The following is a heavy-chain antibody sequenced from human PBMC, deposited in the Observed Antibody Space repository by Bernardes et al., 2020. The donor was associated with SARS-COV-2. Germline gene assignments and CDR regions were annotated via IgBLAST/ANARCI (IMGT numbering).Heavy chain of an antibody. CDR3: ARSGGGYDMDV. Sequence: ASMKVSCKASGYTFTGYYLHWVRQAPGQGLEWMGWMNPNNGDTIYAQKFQGRVTMTRDTSFSTAYMELSRLRSDDTAVYSCARSGGGYDMDVWGQGTTVTVSS. CDR1: GYTFTGYY. CDR2: MNPNNGDT. V-gene: IGHV1-2*02. D-gene: IGHD5-12*01. J-gene: IGHJ6*02.